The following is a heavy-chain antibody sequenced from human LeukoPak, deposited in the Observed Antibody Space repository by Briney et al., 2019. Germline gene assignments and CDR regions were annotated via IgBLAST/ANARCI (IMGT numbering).Heavy chain of an antibody. CDR1: GITFSKSG. J-gene: IGHJ4*02. D-gene: IGHD3-10*01. Sequence: PGGSLRLSCVVSGITFSKSGMHWVRQAPGKGLEWLAFIWSGGTNQYYADSVKGRFTISRDNSKNMVYLQVSSLRVEDTAVYYCARDAGKTRLDYWGQGTLVTVPS. CDR3: ARDAGKTRLDY. CDR2: IWSGGTNQ. V-gene: IGHV3-33*01.